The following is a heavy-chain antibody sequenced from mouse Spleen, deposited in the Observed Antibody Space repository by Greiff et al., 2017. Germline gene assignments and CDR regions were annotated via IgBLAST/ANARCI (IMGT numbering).Heavy chain of an antibody. V-gene: IGHV1-22*01. CDR2: INPNNGGT. D-gene: IGHD2-4*01. Sequence: VQLQQTGPELVKPGASVKMSCKASGYTFTDYNMHWVKQSHGKSLEWIGYINPNNGGTSYNQKFKGKATLTVNKSSSTAYMELRSLTSEDSAVYYCARDDYDVYYAMDYWGQGTSVTVSS. CDR3: ARDDYDVYYAMDY. J-gene: IGHJ4*01. CDR1: GYTFTDYN.